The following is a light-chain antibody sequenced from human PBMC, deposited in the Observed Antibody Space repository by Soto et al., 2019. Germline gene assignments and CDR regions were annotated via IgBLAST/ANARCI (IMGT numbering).Light chain of an antibody. CDR3: CSYGGSRAV. CDR1: SSDVGSHNL. V-gene: IGLV2-23*02. CDR2: EVS. Sequence: QSALTQPASASGSPGQSITISCTGTSSDVGSHNLVSWYQQHPGQAPKLMIYEVSKRPLGVSTRFSASKSGNTASLTISGLQAEDEADYYCCSYGGSRAVFGGGTQLTAL. J-gene: IGLJ7*02.